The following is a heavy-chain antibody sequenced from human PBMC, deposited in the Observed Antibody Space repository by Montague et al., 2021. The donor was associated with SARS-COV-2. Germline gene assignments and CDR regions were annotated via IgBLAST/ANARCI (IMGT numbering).Heavy chain of an antibody. Sequence: SETLSLTSAVYGGSFSGHYWSWIRQPPGKGLEWIGSIYHSGSTYYNPSRKSRVTISVDTSENQFSLKLSSVTAADTAVYYCARVRSITMIVVVITPMGWFDPWGQGTLVTVSS. CDR3: ARVRSITMIVVVITPMGWFDP. V-gene: IGHV4-34*01. D-gene: IGHD3-22*01. CDR2: IYHSGST. J-gene: IGHJ5*02. CDR1: GGSFSGHY.